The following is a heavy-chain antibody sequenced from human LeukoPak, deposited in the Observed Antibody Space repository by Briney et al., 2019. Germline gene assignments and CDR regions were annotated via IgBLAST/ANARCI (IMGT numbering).Heavy chain of an antibody. Sequence: GGSVKLSCAASGFTFDNYNMNWVRQAPGQGLEWISSISSISSHIYYVDSVKGRFSISRDNAKNSVYLQMNSLRVEDTALYYCARASSAYDSALNYYYGMDVWGKGPRSPSP. CDR3: ARASSAYDSALNYYYGMDV. CDR1: GFTFDNYN. J-gene: IGHJ6*01. CDR2: ISSISSHI. V-gene: IGHV3-21*06. D-gene: IGHD5-12*01.